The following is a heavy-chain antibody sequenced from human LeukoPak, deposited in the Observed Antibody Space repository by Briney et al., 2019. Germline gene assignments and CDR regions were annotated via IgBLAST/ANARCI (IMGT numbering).Heavy chain of an antibody. CDR3: TTGCTSCYDYYYYYGMDV. D-gene: IGHD2-2*01. J-gene: IGHJ6*02. V-gene: IGHV3-15*01. CDR1: GFTFSNAW. Sequence: GGSLRLSCAASGFTFSNAWMSWVRQAPGKGLEWVGRTKSKTDGGTTDYAAPVKGRFTISRDDSKNTLYLQMNSLKTEDTAVYYCTTGCTSCYDYYYYYGMDVWGQGTTVTVSS. CDR2: TKSKTDGGTT.